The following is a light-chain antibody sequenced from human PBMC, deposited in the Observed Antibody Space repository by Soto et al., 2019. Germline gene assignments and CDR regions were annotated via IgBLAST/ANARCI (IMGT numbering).Light chain of an antibody. Sequence: DIQMTQSPSSLSAAVGDRVTISCRASQGIYTWLAWYQQKPGKAPRLLIYSASSLQSGVPSRFGGSGSGTDFTLTISSLQPEDFATYYCQQANSFPWTFGQGTKVEIK. CDR2: SAS. CDR1: QGIYTW. J-gene: IGKJ1*01. V-gene: IGKV1-12*01. CDR3: QQANSFPWT.